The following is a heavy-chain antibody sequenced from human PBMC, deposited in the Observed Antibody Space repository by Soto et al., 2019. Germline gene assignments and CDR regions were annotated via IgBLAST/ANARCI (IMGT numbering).Heavy chain of an antibody. CDR2: ISAYNGNT. D-gene: IGHD1-1*01. CDR3: ARGGIVGPAYYYYGMAV. CDR1: GYTFTSYG. V-gene: IGHV1-18*01. J-gene: IGHJ6*04. Sequence: ASVKVSCKASGYTFTSYGISWVRQAPGQGLEWMGWISAYNGNTNYAQKLQGRVTMTTDTSTSTAYMELRSLRSDDTAVYYCARGGIVGPAYYYYGMAVWGKGSPVTVSS.